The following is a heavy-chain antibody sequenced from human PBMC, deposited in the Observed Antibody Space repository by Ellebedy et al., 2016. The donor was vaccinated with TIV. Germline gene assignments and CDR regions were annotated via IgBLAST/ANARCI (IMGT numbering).Heavy chain of an antibody. V-gene: IGHV3-23*01. CDR1: GFTFSSYA. J-gene: IGHJ4*02. CDR3: AKGRGGGSDTSAPRYYFDY. D-gene: IGHD3-22*01. CDR2: MRSSGGNA. Sequence: GESLNISCAASGFTFSSYAMVWVRQAPGKGLEWVSDMRSSGGNAHYADSVKGRFAISRDNSKNTLFLQMNSLRAEDTAVYYCAKGRGGGSDTSAPRYYFDYWGLGTLVTVSS.